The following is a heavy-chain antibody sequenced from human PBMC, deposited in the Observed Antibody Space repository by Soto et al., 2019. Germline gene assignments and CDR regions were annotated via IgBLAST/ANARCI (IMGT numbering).Heavy chain of an antibody. J-gene: IGHJ4*02. D-gene: IGHD1-26*01. V-gene: IGHV3-23*01. Sequence: GGSLRLSCAASGFTFSSYDMNWGRQAPGKGLEWVSAIGVYANTYYADSVKGRFTISRDDSRNTVHTQLNRLRVDDTAVYYCAKESTVGSPGDYFDSWGQGNLVTVSS. CDR2: IGVYANT. CDR3: AKESTVGSPGDYFDS. CDR1: GFTFSSYD.